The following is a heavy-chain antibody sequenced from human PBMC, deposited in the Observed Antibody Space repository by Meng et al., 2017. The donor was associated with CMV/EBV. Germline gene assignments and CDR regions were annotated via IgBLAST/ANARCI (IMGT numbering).Heavy chain of an antibody. CDR3: ARVEILEWFYRG. J-gene: IGHJ4*02. CDR2: INWNGGST. CDR1: GFTFDDYG. Sequence: GESLKISCAASGFTFDDYGMSWVRQAPGKGLEWVSGINWNGGSTGYADSVKGRFTIPRDNAKNSLYLQMNSLRAEDTALYYCARVEILEWFYRGWGQGTLVTVSS. V-gene: IGHV3-20*04. D-gene: IGHD3-3*01.